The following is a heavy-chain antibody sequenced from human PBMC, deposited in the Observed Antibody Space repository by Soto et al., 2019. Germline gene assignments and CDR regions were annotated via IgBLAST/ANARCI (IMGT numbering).Heavy chain of an antibody. D-gene: IGHD1-1*01. CDR3: ARERAGTTSMDV. J-gene: IGHJ6*02. CDR1: GYTFTSYD. V-gene: IGHV1-8*01. CDR2: MNPNSGNT. Sequence: QVQLVQSGAEVKKPGASVKVSCKASGYTFTSYDINWVRQATGQGLEWMGWMNPNSGNTGYAQKFQGRVTMTRNTAISTAYMELSSLRSGETAVYYGARERAGTTSMDVWGQGTTVTVSS.